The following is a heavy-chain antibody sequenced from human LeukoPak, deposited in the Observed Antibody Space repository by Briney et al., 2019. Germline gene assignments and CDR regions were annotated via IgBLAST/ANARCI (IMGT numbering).Heavy chain of an antibody. CDR1: GGSFSGYY. Sequence: SETLSLTCAVYGGSFSGYYWSWIRQPPGKGLEWIGEINHSGSTYYNPSLKSRVTISVDTSKNQFSLKLSSVTAADTAVYYCARERQLVFGYWGQGTLVTVSS. CDR2: INHSGST. CDR3: ARERQLVFGY. V-gene: IGHV4-34*09. D-gene: IGHD6-13*01. J-gene: IGHJ4*02.